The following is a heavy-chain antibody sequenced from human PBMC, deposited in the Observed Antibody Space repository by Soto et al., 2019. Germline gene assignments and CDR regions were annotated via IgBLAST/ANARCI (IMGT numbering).Heavy chain of an antibody. D-gene: IGHD3-10*01. V-gene: IGHV5-51*01. J-gene: IGHJ4*02. Sequence: GESLKISCKGSGYSFTNYWIGWVRQMPGKGLEWMGVIYPGDSDNRYSPSFQGQVTMSADKSISTAHLQWSSLKASDTAIYYCARTIYGSGSYTFDYWGQGTLVTVSS. CDR3: ARTIYGSGSYTFDY. CDR1: GYSFTNYW. CDR2: IYPGDSDN.